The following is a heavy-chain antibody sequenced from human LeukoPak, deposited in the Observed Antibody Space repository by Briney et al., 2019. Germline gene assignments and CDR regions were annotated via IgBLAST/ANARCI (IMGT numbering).Heavy chain of an antibody. J-gene: IGHJ4*02. V-gene: IGHV1-2*06. CDR1: GYTFTGYY. CDR2: INPNSGGT. D-gene: IGHD6-6*01. Sequence: GASVKVSCKASGYTFTGYYMHWVRQAPGQGLKWMGRINPNSGGTNYAQNFQGRVTMTRDTSISTAYMELSRLRSDDTAVYYCARESSSSPSGYFDYWGQGTLVTVSS. CDR3: ARESSSSPSGYFDY.